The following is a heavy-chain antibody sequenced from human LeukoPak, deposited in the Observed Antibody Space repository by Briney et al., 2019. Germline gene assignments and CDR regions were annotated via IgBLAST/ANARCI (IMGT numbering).Heavy chain of an antibody. CDR3: AQGKINHNGAFDA. Sequence: GGSVRLSFAGSGFSFGSYPMSWVRQAPGKGLEWVSSISDFVDNTYYADSVKGRFTISRDNSEKSLYLQMSSLRVEDTAVYYCAQGKINHNGAFDAWGQGTRVTVSS. V-gene: IGHV3-23*01. CDR2: ISDFVDNT. CDR1: GFSFGSYP. J-gene: IGHJ3*01. D-gene: IGHD2-8*01.